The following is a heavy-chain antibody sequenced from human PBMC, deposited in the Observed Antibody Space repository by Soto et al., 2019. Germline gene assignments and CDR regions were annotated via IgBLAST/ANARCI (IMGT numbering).Heavy chain of an antibody. J-gene: IGHJ6*02. V-gene: IGHV3-23*01. Sequence: GGSLRLSCAASGFTFSSYAMSWVRQAPGKGLEWVSAISGSGGSTYYADSVKGRFTISRDNSKSTLYLQMNSLRAEDTAVYYCAKEIEYYDFWSGWLPDGMDVWGQGTTVTVSS. CDR3: AKEIEYYDFWSGWLPDGMDV. CDR1: GFTFSSYA. CDR2: ISGSGGST. D-gene: IGHD3-3*01.